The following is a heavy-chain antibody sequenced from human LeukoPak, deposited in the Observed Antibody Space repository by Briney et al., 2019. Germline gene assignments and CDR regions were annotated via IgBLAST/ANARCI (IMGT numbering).Heavy chain of an antibody. V-gene: IGHV3-7*01. CDR2: INPYGRGK. CDR3: ARHENWNFPY. Sequence: GGALRLSCAASGFTFNNYWMTWVRQAPGKGLGWGAHINPYGRGKDYVDSVKGRFTISRENAKSSLYLQINSLRAEDTAVYYCARHENWNFPYWGLGTLVTVSS. D-gene: IGHD1-7*01. J-gene: IGHJ4*02. CDR1: GFTFNNYW.